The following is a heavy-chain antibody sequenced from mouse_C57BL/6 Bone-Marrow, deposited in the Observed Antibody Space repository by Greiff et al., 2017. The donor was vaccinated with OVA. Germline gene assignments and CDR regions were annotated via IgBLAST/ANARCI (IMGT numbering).Heavy chain of an antibody. CDR3: ARPRRGAWFAY. D-gene: IGHD2-12*01. CDR2: ISSGGSYT. J-gene: IGHJ3*01. Sequence: EVNVVESGGDLVKPGGSLKLSCAASGFTLSSYGMSWVRQTPDKRLEWVATISSGGSYTYYPDSVKGRFTISRDNAKNTLYLQMSSLKSEDTAMYYCARPRRGAWFAYWGQGTLVTVSA. CDR1: GFTLSSYG. V-gene: IGHV5-6*01.